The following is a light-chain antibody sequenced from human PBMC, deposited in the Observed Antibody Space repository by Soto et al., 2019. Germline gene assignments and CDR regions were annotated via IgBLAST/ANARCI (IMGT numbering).Light chain of an antibody. CDR1: QSISNH. CDR3: QQSYSSPPT. Sequence: VQVTQAPTSLSASVEGRVIITCRASQSISNHLNWYQQKPGKAPKLLIFAASSLQSGVPSRFSGSRSGPDFTLTISSLQPEDFATYYCQQSYSSPPTFGQGTKVDIK. J-gene: IGKJ1*01. V-gene: IGKV1-39*01. CDR2: AAS.